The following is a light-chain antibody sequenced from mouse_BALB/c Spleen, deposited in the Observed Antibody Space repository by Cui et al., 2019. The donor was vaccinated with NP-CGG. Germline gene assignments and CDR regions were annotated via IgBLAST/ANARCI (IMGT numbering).Light chain of an antibody. V-gene: IGLV1*01. J-gene: IGLJ1*01. CDR2: GTN. CDR1: TGAVTTGNY. CDR3: ALWYSNHWV. Sequence: HAVVTQESALPTSPGETVTLTCRSSTGAVTTGNYANWVQEKPDHLFTGLIGGTNNRPPGVPARFSGSLIGDKAALTITGAQTGDEAIYFCALWYSNHWVFGGGTKLTVL.